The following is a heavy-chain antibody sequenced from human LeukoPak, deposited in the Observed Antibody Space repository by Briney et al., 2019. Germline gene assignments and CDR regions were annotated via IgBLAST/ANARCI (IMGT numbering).Heavy chain of an antibody. D-gene: IGHD4-17*01. V-gene: IGHV1-18*01. CDR2: ISAYNGNT. Sequence: ASVKVSCKASGYTFTSYGISWVRQAPGKGLEWMGWISAYNGNTNYAQKLKGRVAMTTDTSTSTAYMDLRGLRSDDTAVYSCARGYDYGDYVGDFDYWGQGTLVTVSS. CDR1: GYTFTSYG. CDR3: ARGYDYGDYVGDFDY. J-gene: IGHJ4*02.